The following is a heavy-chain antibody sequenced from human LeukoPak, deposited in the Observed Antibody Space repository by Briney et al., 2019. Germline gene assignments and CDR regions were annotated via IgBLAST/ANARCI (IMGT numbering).Heavy chain of an antibody. CDR3: AKDRDSSSSAPGDYFDY. V-gene: IGHV3-23*01. CDR1: GFTFSSYA. CDR2: ISGSGGST. J-gene: IGHJ4*02. Sequence: PPGGSLRLSCAASGFTFSSYAMSWVRQAPGKGLEWVSAISGSGGSTYYADSVKGRFTISRDNSKNTLYLQMNSLRAEDTAVYYCAKDRDSSSSAPGDYFDYWGQGTLVTVSS. D-gene: IGHD6-6*01.